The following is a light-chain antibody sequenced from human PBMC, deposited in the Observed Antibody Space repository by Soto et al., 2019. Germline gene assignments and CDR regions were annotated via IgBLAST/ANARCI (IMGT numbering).Light chain of an antibody. CDR2: DAS. J-gene: IGKJ5*01. CDR3: QQRSNWIT. V-gene: IGKV3-11*01. CDR1: QSISTY. Sequence: EIVLTQSPPTLSLSPGERATLSCRASQSISTYLAWYQQKPGQAPRLLIYDASNRATGIAARFSGSGSGTDFSLIISSLEPEDAAVYYCQQRSNWITFGQGTRLEIK.